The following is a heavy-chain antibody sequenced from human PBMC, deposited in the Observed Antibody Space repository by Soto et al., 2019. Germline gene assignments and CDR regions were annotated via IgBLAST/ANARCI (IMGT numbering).Heavy chain of an antibody. Sequence: PXETLSLTCAVYGGSFSGYYWTWIRQPAGKGLEWIGEINHSGTINFNPSLKSRLTISLDTSKKHFSLKLSSVTDADTAAYYCARADRTLVTSYSLDVWGQGTTVTVSS. CDR3: ARADRTLVTSYSLDV. D-gene: IGHD2-21*02. CDR1: GGSFSGYY. J-gene: IGHJ6*02. CDR2: INHSGTI. V-gene: IGHV4-34*01.